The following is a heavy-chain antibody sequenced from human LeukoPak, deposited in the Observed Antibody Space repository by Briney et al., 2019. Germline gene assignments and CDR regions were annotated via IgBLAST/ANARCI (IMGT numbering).Heavy chain of an antibody. CDR3: ARGEWELGY. V-gene: IGHV4-34*01. Sequence: PSETLSLTCTVSGVSISGYYWSWIRQPPGKGLEWIGEINHSGSTNYNPSLKSRVTISVDTSKNQFSLKLSSVTAADTAVYYCARGEWELGYWGQGTLVTVSS. D-gene: IGHD1-26*01. J-gene: IGHJ4*02. CDR2: INHSGST. CDR1: GVSISGYY.